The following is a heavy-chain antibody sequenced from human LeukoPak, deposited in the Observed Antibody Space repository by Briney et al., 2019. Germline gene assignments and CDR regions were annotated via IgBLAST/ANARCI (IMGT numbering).Heavy chain of an antibody. CDR3: AGVPGEYSYGY. Sequence: GASVKVSCKASGGTFSSYAISWVRQAPGQGLEWMGRINPNSGGTNYAQKFQGRVTMTRDTSISTAYMELSRLRSDDTAVYYCAGVPGEYSYGYWGQGTLVTVSS. D-gene: IGHD5-18*01. CDR1: GGTFSSYA. V-gene: IGHV1-2*06. CDR2: INPNSGGT. J-gene: IGHJ4*02.